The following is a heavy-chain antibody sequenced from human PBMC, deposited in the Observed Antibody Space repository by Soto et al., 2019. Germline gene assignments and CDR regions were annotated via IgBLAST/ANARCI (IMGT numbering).Heavy chain of an antibody. D-gene: IGHD5-12*01. CDR2: INAGNGNT. CDR1: GYTFTSYA. V-gene: IGHV1-3*01. Sequence: ASVKVSCEASGYTFTSYAMHWVRQAPGQRLEWMGWINAGNGNTKYSQKFQGRVTITRDTSASTAYMELSSLRSDDTAVYYCVRVVAIPGYPDNWGQGTLVTVSS. CDR3: VRVVAIPGYPDN. J-gene: IGHJ4*02.